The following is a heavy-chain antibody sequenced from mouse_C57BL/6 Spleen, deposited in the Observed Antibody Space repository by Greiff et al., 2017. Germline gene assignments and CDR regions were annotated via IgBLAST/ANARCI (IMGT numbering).Heavy chain of an antibody. CDR2: INPYNGGT. Sequence: EVQLQQSGPVLVKPGASVKMSCKASGYTFTDYYMNWVKQSHGKSLEWIGVINPYNGGTSYNQKFKGKATLTVDKSSSTAYMELNSLTSEDSAVYYCARGANWDGWFAYWGQGTLVTVSA. CDR3: ARGANWDGWFAY. CDR1: GYTFTDYY. J-gene: IGHJ3*01. V-gene: IGHV1-19*01. D-gene: IGHD4-1*02.